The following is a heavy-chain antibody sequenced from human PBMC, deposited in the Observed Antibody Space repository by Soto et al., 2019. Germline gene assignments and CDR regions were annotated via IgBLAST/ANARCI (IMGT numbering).Heavy chain of an antibody. V-gene: IGHV3-30-3*01. CDR2: ISYDGSNK. J-gene: IGHJ6*02. Sequence: PGGSLRLSCAASGFTFCSYAMHWVRQAPGKGLEWVAVISYDGSNKYYADSVKGRFTISRDNSKNTLYPQMNSLRAEDTAVYYCARDGPQDVLRYFDWFPPPPHYYYYGMDVWGQGTTVTVSS. D-gene: IGHD3-9*01. CDR1: GFTFCSYA. CDR3: ARDGPQDVLRYFDWFPPPPHYYYYGMDV.